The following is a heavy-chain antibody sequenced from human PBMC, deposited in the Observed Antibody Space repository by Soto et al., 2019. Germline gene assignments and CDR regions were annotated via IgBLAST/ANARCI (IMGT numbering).Heavy chain of an antibody. CDR2: IYWDDDE. J-gene: IGHJ3*01. CDR1: GFSLTTTGVG. Sequence: ITLKESGPTLVRPTQTLTLTCTFSGFSLTTTGVGVGWVRQPPGEALEWLALIYWDDDERYSTSLKSRLTITKDASNKNVVLTMTNMDPVDTATYYCAPFFLAGVYPAPGGFDVWGQGTMVTVSS. D-gene: IGHD3-9*01. V-gene: IGHV2-5*02. CDR3: APFFLAGVYPAPGGFDV.